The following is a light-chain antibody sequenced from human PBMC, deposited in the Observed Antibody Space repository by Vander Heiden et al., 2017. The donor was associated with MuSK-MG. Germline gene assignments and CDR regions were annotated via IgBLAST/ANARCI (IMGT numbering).Light chain of an antibody. CDR3: QQSYSTPWT. V-gene: IGKV1-39*01. Sequence: DIQMTQSPSSLSASVGDRVTITCRASQSISSYLNWYQQKPGKAPKLLIYAASSLQSGVPSRFRGSGSGTDFTLTISSLQPEDFATYYCQQSYSTPWTLGQGTKVEIK. J-gene: IGKJ1*01. CDR2: AAS. CDR1: QSISSY.